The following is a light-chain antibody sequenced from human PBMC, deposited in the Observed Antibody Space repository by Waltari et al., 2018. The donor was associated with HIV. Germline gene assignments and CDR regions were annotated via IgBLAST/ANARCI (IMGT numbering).Light chain of an antibody. V-gene: IGLV1-44*01. J-gene: IGLJ2*01. Sequence: QSVLTQPPSASGTPGQRVTFSCSGSSSNIGSNPVDWYQKLPGTAPRLLIYNNNQRPSGVPDRFSGSKSGTSASLAISGIQSEDEADYYCAAWDDSLNGHVLFGGGTKLTVL. CDR3: AAWDDSLNGHVL. CDR1: SSNIGSNP. CDR2: NNN.